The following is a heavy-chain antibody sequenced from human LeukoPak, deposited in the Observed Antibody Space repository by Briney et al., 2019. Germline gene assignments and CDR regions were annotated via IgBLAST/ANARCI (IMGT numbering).Heavy chain of an antibody. CDR3: AKGGSSSWNWFDP. V-gene: IGHV3-30*18. Sequence: GRSLRLSCAASGFTFSSYGIHWVRQAPGKGLEWGAFISYNGSKKYYANSVKGRFTISRDEYKKIVFLQMNRLRAEDTALYHCAKGGSSSWNWFDPWGQGTLVTVSS. CDR1: GFTFSSYG. CDR2: ISYNGSKK. J-gene: IGHJ5*02. D-gene: IGHD6-13*01.